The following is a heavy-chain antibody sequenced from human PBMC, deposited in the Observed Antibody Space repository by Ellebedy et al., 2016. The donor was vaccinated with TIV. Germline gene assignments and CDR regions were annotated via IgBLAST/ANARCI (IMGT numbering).Heavy chain of an antibody. V-gene: IGHV3-7*01. CDR1: GFNFSSYW. J-gene: IGHJ4*02. Sequence: GESLKISCAASGFNFSSYWMSSVRQSPVNGLEWVANIKQDGSEKYYVDSVNGRFTISRDNAKNSLYLQMNSLIAEDTAVYYCARGYANPNYWGQGTLVTVSS. D-gene: IGHD2-8*01. CDR3: ARGYANPNY. CDR2: IKQDGSEK.